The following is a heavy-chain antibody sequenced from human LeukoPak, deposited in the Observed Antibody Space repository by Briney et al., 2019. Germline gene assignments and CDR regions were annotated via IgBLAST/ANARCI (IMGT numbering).Heavy chain of an antibody. V-gene: IGHV3-7*03. CDR3: ARDALLHRNWFDP. D-gene: IGHD3-22*01. J-gene: IGHJ5*02. Sequence: GGSLRLSCAASGFTFNNYWMSWVRQAPGKGLEWVANINQDGSEKYYVDSMEGRFTISRDNSKNSLYLQMNSLRVEDTAFYYCARDALLHRNWFDPWGQGTLVTVSS. CDR2: INQDGSEK. CDR1: GFTFNNYW.